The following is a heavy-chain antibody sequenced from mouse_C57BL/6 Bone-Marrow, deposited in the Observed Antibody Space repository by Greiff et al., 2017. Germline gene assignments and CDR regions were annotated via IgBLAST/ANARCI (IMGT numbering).Heavy chain of an antibody. D-gene: IGHD3-2*02. CDR2: IYPRSGNT. CDR3: ARGDQATGFAY. V-gene: IGHV1-81*01. Sequence: VQLQQSGAELARPGASVKLSCKASGYTFTSYGISWVKQRPGQGLEWIGEIYPRSGNTYYNEKFKGKATLTADKSSSTAYMELRSLTSEDSAVYFCARGDQATGFAYWGQGTLVTVSA. CDR1: GYTFTSYG. J-gene: IGHJ3*01.